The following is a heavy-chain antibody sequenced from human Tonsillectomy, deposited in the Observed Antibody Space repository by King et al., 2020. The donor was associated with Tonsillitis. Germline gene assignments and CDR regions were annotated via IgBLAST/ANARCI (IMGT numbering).Heavy chain of an antibody. CDR3: ARDIYYDSSGYFRGSGAFDI. CDR2: TYYRSKWYN. D-gene: IGHD3-22*01. Sequence: VQLQQSGPGLVKPSQTLSLTCAISGDSVSTNSAAWNWIRQSPSRGLEWLGRTYYRSKWYNDYVVSVKCRITINPDTSKNQFSLQLNSVTPEDTAVNYCARDIYYDSSGYFRGSGAFDIWGQGTVVTVSS. J-gene: IGHJ3*02. V-gene: IGHV6-1*01. CDR1: GDSVSTNSAA.